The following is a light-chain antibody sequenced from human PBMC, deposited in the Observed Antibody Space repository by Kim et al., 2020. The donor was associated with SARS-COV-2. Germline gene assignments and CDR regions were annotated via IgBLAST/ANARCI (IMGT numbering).Light chain of an antibody. J-gene: IGKJ4*01. CDR1: QSISSY. Sequence: DIQMTQSPSSLSASVGDRVTITCRASQSISSYLNWHQQKPGKAPNLLIYGASNLQSGVPPRFSGSGSGTDFTLTISSLQAEDFATYYCQRSYSTPLTFGGGTKVDIK. V-gene: IGKV1-39*01. CDR2: GAS. CDR3: QRSYSTPLT.